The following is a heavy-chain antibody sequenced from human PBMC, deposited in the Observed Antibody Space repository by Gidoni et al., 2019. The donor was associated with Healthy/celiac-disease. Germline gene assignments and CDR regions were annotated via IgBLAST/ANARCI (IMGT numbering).Heavy chain of an antibody. D-gene: IGHD6-6*01. CDR2: IKQDGSEK. CDR1: GFTFSSYW. CDR3: ATQYTSSLTWFAY. V-gene: IGHV3-7*01. J-gene: IGHJ4*02. Sequence: EVQLVESGGGLVQPGGSLRLACAASGFTFSSYWMSWVRQAPGKGLEWVANIKQDGSEKYYVDSVKGRFTISRDNAKNSLYLQMNSLRAEDTAVYYCATQYTSSLTWFAYWGQGTLVTVSS.